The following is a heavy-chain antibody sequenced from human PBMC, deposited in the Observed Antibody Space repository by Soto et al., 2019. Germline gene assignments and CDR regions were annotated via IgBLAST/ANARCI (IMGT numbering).Heavy chain of an antibody. D-gene: IGHD3-22*01. CDR2: ISYDGSNK. CDR3: AKGGSDYYDSSGSLEPHDY. V-gene: IGHV3-30*18. Sequence: GGSLRLSCAASGFTFSSYGMHWVRQAPGKGLEWVAVISYDGSNKYYADSVKGRFTISRDNSKNTLYLQMNSLRAEDTAVYYCAKGGSDYYDSSGSLEPHDYWGQGTLVTVSS. CDR1: GFTFSSYG. J-gene: IGHJ4*02.